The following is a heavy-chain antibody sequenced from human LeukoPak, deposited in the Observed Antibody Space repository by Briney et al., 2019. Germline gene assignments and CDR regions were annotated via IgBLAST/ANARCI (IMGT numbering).Heavy chain of an antibody. CDR1: GGSISSGGYY. CDR3: ARARIKDGYYYESGAFDI. CDR2: ICYSGST. J-gene: IGHJ3*02. D-gene: IGHD3-22*01. V-gene: IGHV4-31*03. Sequence: PSETLSLTCTVSGGSISSGGYYWSWIRQHPGKGLEWIGYICYSGSTYYNPSLKSRVTISVDTSKNQFSLKLSSVTAADTAVYYCARARIKDGYYYESGAFDIWGQGTMVTVSS.